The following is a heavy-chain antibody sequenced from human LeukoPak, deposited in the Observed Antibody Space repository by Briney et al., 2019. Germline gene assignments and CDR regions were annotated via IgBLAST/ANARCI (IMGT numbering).Heavy chain of an antibody. CDR3: ARGAIAAAAHFQH. V-gene: IGHV1-69*05. D-gene: IGHD6-13*01. Sequence: VXXKASGGTFSSYAXSWVRQAPGQXLEWMGGIIPIFGTANYAQKFQGRVTITTDESTSTAYMELSSLRSEDTAVYYCARGAIAAAAHFQHWGQGTLVTVSS. J-gene: IGHJ1*01. CDR1: GGTFSSYA. CDR2: IIPIFGTA.